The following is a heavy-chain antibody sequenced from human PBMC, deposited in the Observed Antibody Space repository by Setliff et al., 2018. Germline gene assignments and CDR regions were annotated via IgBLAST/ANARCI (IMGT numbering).Heavy chain of an antibody. Sequence: SLRLSCAGSGFTFSSYSMNWVRQAPGKGLEWVSSISSSSSYIYYADSVKGRFTISRDNAKNSLYLQMNRLRAEDTALYYCAKDRSRDYDDSSGYDHWGQGTLVTVSS. V-gene: IGHV3-21*04. CDR1: GFTFSSYS. D-gene: IGHD3-22*01. CDR2: ISSSSSYI. CDR3: AKDRSRDYDDSSGYDH. J-gene: IGHJ4*02.